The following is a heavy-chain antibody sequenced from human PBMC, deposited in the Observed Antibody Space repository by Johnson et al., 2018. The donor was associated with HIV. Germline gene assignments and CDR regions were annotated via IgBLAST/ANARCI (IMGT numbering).Heavy chain of an antibody. CDR2: IKQDGSEK. Sequence: MQLVESGGGVVQPGRSLRLSCAASGFTFSQFAMHWVRQAPGKGLEWVANIKQDGSEKYYVDSVKGRFTISRDNAKNSLYLQMNSLKAEDTAVYYCARESSAGEYSYGIIWGQGTMVTVSS. CDR3: ARESSAGEYSYGII. J-gene: IGHJ3*02. D-gene: IGHD5-18*01. V-gene: IGHV3-7*01. CDR1: GFTFSQFA.